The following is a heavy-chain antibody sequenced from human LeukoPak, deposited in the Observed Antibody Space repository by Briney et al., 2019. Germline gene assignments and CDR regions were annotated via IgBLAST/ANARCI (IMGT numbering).Heavy chain of an antibody. CDR2: ISNSGSTT. D-gene: IGHD7-27*01. J-gene: IGHJ4*02. CDR3: ANRDDHPGY. Sequence: GGSLRLSCAASGFTFSSYWMNWVRQAPGKGLEWVSTISNSGSTTYYADSVKGRFTISRDNSKNMLYLQMNTLRADDTSVYFCANRDDHPGYWGQGTLVTVSS. V-gene: IGHV3-23*01. CDR1: GFTFSSYW.